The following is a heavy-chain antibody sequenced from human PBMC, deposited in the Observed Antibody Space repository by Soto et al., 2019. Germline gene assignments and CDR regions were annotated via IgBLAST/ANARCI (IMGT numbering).Heavy chain of an antibody. V-gene: IGHV3-23*01. CDR3: ATVHNTSRSFDY. Sequence: EVQLLDSGGGFVQPGESLRLSCAASGFTITSSAMSWVRQAPGKGLEWVSTTGISGRTTYYADSVKGRFTVSRDDSKNTLDLQMSSLRAEYTAVYYCATVHNTSRSFDYWGQGTPVTVSS. CDR2: TGISGRTT. J-gene: IGHJ4*02. CDR1: GFTITSSA. D-gene: IGHD1-20*01.